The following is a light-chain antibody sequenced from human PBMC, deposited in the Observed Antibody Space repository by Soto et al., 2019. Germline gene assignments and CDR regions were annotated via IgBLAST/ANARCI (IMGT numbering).Light chain of an antibody. CDR1: QGITSW. CDR3: QQTSSFPLT. J-gene: IGKJ4*01. V-gene: IGKV1-12*01. Sequence: DIQMTQSPSSVSASVGDRVTITCRASQGITSWLAWYQQKPGRAPKLLIYAASSLQSGVPSRFSGSGSGRDFTITISSLQSEDFATYFCQQTSSFPLTFGGGTKVEIK. CDR2: AAS.